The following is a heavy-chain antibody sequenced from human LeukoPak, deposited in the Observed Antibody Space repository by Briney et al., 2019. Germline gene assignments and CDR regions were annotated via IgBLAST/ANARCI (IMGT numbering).Heavy chain of an antibody. Sequence: PSETLSLTCSVSGGSISSYYGSWTRQPPGRGLEWIGYVYYSGSTSYNPSLRGRVTISIDTSKNQFSLKLNSVTAADTAVYYCAGGSAGVGSINYWGQGSLVTVSS. J-gene: IGHJ4*02. CDR3: AGGSAGVGSINY. D-gene: IGHD1-26*01. CDR2: VYYSGST. V-gene: IGHV4-59*01. CDR1: GGSISSYY.